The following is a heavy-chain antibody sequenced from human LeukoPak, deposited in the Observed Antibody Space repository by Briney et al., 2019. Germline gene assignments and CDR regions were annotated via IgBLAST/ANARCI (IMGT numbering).Heavy chain of an antibody. CDR1: GFTFSSYA. CDR2: ISYDGSNK. D-gene: IGHD4-11*01. V-gene: IGHV3-30*04. CDR3: AKDRLAYSNYPFDY. J-gene: IGHJ4*02. Sequence: PGGSLRLSCAASGFTFSSYAMHWVRQAPGKGLEWVAVISYDGSNKYYADSVKGRFTISRDNSKNTLYLQMNSLRAEDTAVYYCAKDRLAYSNYPFDYWGQGTLVTVSS.